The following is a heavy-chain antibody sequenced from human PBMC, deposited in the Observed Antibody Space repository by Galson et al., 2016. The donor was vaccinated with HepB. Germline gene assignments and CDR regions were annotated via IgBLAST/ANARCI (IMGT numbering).Heavy chain of an antibody. Sequence: TLSLTCTVSGDSISSDNYFWSWIRQHPGKGLEWIAYIYYSGSPYYNRSLKSRVTISIHTSKNQFSLKLSSVTAADTAVYYCARTTGVVMSWFDPWGQGTLVTVSS. CDR2: IYYSGSP. CDR3: ARTTGVVMSWFDP. CDR1: GDSISSDNYF. J-gene: IGHJ5*02. D-gene: IGHD3-3*01. V-gene: IGHV4-31*03.